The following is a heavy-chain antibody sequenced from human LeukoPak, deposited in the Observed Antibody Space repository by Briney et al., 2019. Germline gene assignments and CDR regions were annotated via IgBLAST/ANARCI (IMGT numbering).Heavy chain of an antibody. CDR2: IYHSGTT. J-gene: IGHJ4*02. D-gene: IGHD3-3*01. CDR1: GYSISSGYF. V-gene: IGHV4-38-2*02. CDR3: ARVDFWSGYSSFDY. Sequence: SETLSLTCTVSGYSISSGYFWGWIRQPPGKGLEWIGNIYHSGTTHYKPSLTSRVPISIDTSKNQFSLKLTSVTAADTALYYCARVDFWSGYSSFDYWGQGILVTVSS.